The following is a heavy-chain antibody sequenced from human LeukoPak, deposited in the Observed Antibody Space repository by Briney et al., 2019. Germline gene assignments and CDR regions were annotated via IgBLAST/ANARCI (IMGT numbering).Heavy chain of an antibody. J-gene: IGHJ6*02. CDR3: ARDTSSSGTMVRGVIRWSLHGYYGMDV. D-gene: IGHD3-10*01. Sequence: ASVKVSCKASGYTFTSYGISWVRQAPGQGLKWMGWISAYNGNTNYAQKLQGRVTMTTDTSTSTAYMELRSLRSDDTAVYYCARDTSSSGTMVRGVIRWSLHGYYGMDVWGQGTTVTVSS. V-gene: IGHV1-18*01. CDR2: ISAYNGNT. CDR1: GYTFTSYG.